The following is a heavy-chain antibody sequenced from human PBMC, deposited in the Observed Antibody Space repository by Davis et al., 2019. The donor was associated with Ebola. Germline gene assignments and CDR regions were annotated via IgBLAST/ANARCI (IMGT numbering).Heavy chain of an antibody. CDR1: GFTFSIST. CDR3: ADLRGAYSNDFHY. D-gene: IGHD1-26*01. CDR2: ISSSTRPISITGSDSAI. J-gene: IGHJ4*02. V-gene: IGHV3-48*01. Sequence: PGGSLRLSCAASGFTFSISTMNWVRQAPGKGLEWISYISSSTRPISITGSDSAIYYADSVKGRFTISRDNSKNTLFLQMNSLRAEDTAVYYCADLRGAYSNDFHYWGQGTLVTVSS.